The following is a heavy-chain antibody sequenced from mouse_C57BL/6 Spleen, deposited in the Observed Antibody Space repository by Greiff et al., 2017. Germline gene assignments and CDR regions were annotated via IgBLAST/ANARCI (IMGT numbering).Heavy chain of an antibody. D-gene: IGHD1-1*01. CDR1: GYTFTSYW. V-gene: IGHV1-64*01. CDR2: IHPNSGST. J-gene: IGHJ4*01. CDR3: ARVATVVSHYSMDY. Sequence: VQLQQPGAELVKPGASVKLSCKASGYTFTSYWMHWVKQRPGQGLEWIGMIHPNSGSTNYNEKFKSKATLTVDKSSSTAYMQLSSLTSEDSAVYCCARVATVVSHYSMDYWGQGTSVTVSS.